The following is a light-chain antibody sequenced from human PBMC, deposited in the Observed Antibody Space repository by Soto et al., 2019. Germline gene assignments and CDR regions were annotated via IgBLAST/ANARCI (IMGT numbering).Light chain of an antibody. CDR2: YDS. V-gene: IGLV3-21*04. CDR3: QVWDSSSDHVV. Sequence: SYELTQPPSVSVAPGKTARITCGGKNIGSKSVHWYQQTPGQAPVMGIYYDSDRPSGIPERFSGSNSGNTATLTISRVEAGDEADYYCQVWDSSSDHVVFGGGTKLTVL. CDR1: NIGSKS. J-gene: IGLJ2*01.